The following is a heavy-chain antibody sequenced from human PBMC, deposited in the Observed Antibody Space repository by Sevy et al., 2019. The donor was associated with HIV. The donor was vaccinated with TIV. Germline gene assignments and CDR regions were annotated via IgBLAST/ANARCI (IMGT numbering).Heavy chain of an antibody. J-gene: IGHJ6*02. D-gene: IGHD6-13*01. CDR1: GFTFSSYA. V-gene: IGHV3-23*01. CDR2: ISGSGGST. Sequence: GGSLRLSCAASGFTFSSYAMSWVRQAPGKGLEWVSAISGSGGSTYYADSVKGRFTISRDNSKNTLYLQMNSLRAEDTAVYYCAKRVAAAGTYYYYYDGMDVWGQGTTVTVSS. CDR3: AKRVAAAGTYYYYYDGMDV.